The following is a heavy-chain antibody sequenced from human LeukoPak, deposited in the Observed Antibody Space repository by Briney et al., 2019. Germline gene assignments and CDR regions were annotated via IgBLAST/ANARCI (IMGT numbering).Heavy chain of an antibody. V-gene: IGHV3-7*01. Sequence: PGGSLRLSCAASGFTFSTYWMNWVRQAPGMGLEWVASIKQDGSDKYYVDSVKGRFTISRDNAKNSLYLQMNSLRVEDTAVYYCAKGYTVTMMPFDYWGQGTLVTVSS. J-gene: IGHJ4*02. D-gene: IGHD3-22*01. CDR2: IKQDGSDK. CDR1: GFTFSTYW. CDR3: AKGYTVTMMPFDY.